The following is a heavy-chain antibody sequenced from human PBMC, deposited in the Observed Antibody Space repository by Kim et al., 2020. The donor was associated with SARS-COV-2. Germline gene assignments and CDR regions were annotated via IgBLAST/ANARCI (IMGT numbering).Heavy chain of an antibody. CDR1: GGSISSSSYY. CDR3: ARVLQQLDAFDI. J-gene: IGHJ3*02. Sequence: SETLSLTCTVSGGSISSSSYYWGWIRQPPVKGLEWIGSIYYSGSTYYNPSLKSRVTISVDTSKNQFSLKLSSVTAADTAVYYCARVLQQLDAFDIWGQGTMVTVSS. CDR2: IYYSGST. D-gene: IGHD6-13*01. V-gene: IGHV4-39*01.